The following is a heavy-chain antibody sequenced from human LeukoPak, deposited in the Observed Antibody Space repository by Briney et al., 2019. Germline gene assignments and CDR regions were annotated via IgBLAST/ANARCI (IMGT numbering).Heavy chain of an antibody. J-gene: IGHJ4*02. CDR2: ISSSSSYI. V-gene: IGHV3-21*01. D-gene: IGHD3-22*01. Sequence: GGSLRLSCTASGFTFSSYSMNWVRQAPGKGLEWVSSISSSSSYIYYADSVKGRFTISRDNAKNSLYLQMNSLRAEDTAVYYCARRSHGYYDSSGYSDYWGQGTLVTVSS. CDR3: ARRSHGYYDSSGYSDY. CDR1: GFTFSSYS.